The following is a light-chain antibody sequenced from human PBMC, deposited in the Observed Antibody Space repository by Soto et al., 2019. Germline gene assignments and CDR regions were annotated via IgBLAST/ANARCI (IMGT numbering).Light chain of an antibody. Sequence: EIVLTQSPCSLSWSPGERATLSCRASQSFSSSYLAWYQQKNGQAPRLLIYGASSRATGIPDRFSGSGYGTDFNLTIDRLETEDFAVYHCQHYGTTPLTFGGGTKVDIK. V-gene: IGKV3-20*01. CDR1: QSFSSSY. CDR3: QHYGTTPLT. J-gene: IGKJ4*01. CDR2: GAS.